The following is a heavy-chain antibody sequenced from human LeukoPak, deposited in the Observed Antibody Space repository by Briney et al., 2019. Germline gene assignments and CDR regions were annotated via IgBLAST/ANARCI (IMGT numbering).Heavy chain of an antibody. V-gene: IGHV4-38-2*01. CDR3: ASVGYSYGRRADY. Sequence: PSETLSLTCAVSGYSISSGYYWGWIRQPPGKGLEWIGSIYYSGSTYYNPSLKSRVTISVDTSKNQFSLKLSSVTAADTAVYYCASVGYSYGRRADYWGQGTLVTVSS. D-gene: IGHD5-18*01. CDR2: IYYSGST. J-gene: IGHJ4*02. CDR1: GYSISSGYY.